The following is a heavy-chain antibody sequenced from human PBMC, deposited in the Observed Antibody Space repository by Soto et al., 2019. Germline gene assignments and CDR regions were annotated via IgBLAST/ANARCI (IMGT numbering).Heavy chain of an antibody. CDR1: GGSISSYY. J-gene: IGHJ4*02. CDR2: IYYSGST. D-gene: IGHD4-17*01. CDR3: ARYGDYHHGLDY. Sequence: SETLSLTCTVSGGSISSYYWSWIRQPPGKGLEWIGYIYYSGSTNYNASLKSRVTISVDTSKNQFSLKVSSVTAADTAVYYCARYGDYHHGLDYWGQGNVVTVSS. V-gene: IGHV4-59*01.